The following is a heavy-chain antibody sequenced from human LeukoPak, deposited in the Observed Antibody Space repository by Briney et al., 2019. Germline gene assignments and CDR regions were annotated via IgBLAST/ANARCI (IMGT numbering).Heavy chain of an antibody. CDR1: GFTFSSYA. D-gene: IGHD5-18*01. CDR3: ARDSSYSCGLLYYFDY. V-gene: IGHV3-30-3*01. Sequence: GGSLRLSCAASGFTFSSYAMHWVRQAPGKGLEWVAVISYDGSNKYYADSVKGRFTISRDNSKNTLYLQMNSLRAEDTAVYYCARDSSYSCGLLYYFDYWGQGTLVTVSS. J-gene: IGHJ4*02. CDR2: ISYDGSNK.